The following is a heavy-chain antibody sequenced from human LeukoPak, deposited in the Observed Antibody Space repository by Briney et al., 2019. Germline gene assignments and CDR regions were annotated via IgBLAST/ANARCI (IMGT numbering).Heavy chain of an antibody. J-gene: IGHJ4*02. CDR2: ISYDGSNK. D-gene: IGHD1-26*01. Sequence: GRSLRLSCAASGFTFSSYAMHWVRQAPGKGLEWVAVISYDGSNKYYEDSVKGRFTISRDNSKNTLYLQMSSLRAEETAVYYCARDLSGSSYFDSWGQGTLRTVSS. CDR1: GFTFSSYA. CDR3: ARDLSGSSYFDS. V-gene: IGHV3-30-3*01.